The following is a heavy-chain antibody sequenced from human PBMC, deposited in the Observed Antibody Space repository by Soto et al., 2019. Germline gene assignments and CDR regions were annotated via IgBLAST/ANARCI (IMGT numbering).Heavy chain of an antibody. CDR3: TTITSGSFDS. Sequence: EVQLVESGGGLVRPGGSLRLSCAASGFTFVNAWMTWVRQAPGKGLEWVARIKSNADGGTTGYAATVKDRFTISRDDSKATLYLQMNSLETEDSAVYYCTTITSGSFDSWGRGTLVTVSS. CDR1: GFTFVNAW. D-gene: IGHD3-3*01. V-gene: IGHV3-15*07. CDR2: IKSNADGGTT. J-gene: IGHJ4*02.